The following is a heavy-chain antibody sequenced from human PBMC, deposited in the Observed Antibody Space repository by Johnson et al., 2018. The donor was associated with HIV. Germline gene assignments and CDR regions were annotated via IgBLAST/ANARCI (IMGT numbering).Heavy chain of an antibody. J-gene: IGHJ3*02. D-gene: IGHD4-17*01. V-gene: IGHV3-23*04. CDR3: ARMTTTVSHHDGFDI. CDR2: ITGSGGST. Sequence: MLLVESGGGLVQPGGSLRLSCAASAFTFSSYAMSWVRQAPGKGLEWVSIITGSGGSTYYADSVKGRFTIPRDNSENTLYLQMNRLRAEDTAVYYCARMTTTVSHHDGFDIWGQGTMVTVSS. CDR1: AFTFSSYA.